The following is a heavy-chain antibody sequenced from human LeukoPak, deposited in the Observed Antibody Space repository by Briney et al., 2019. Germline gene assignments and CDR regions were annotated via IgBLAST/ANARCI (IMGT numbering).Heavy chain of an antibody. Sequence: SETLSLTCTVSGGSISSYYWSWLRQPPGQGLEWIGYIYYSGSTNYNHSLKSRVTISVDTSKNQFSLKLSSVTAADTAVYYCARASYSYDINGWVPFDYWGQGTLVTVSS. D-gene: IGHD3-22*01. CDR2: IYYSGST. CDR3: ARASYSYDINGWVPFDY. V-gene: IGHV4-59*01. J-gene: IGHJ4*02. CDR1: GGSISSYY.